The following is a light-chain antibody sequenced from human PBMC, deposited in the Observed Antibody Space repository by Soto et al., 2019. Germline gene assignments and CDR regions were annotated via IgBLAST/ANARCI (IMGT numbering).Light chain of an antibody. Sequence: QSVLTQPPSASGSLGQSVIISCTGTSSDVGNYNYVSWYQQHPGKAPKLMIFEVSKRPSGVPDRFSGSKSGNTASLTVSGLQAEDEADYYCSSYAGSSNWVFGGGTKLTVL. CDR3: SSYAGSSNWV. CDR2: EVS. CDR1: SSDVGNYNY. J-gene: IGLJ2*01. V-gene: IGLV2-8*01.